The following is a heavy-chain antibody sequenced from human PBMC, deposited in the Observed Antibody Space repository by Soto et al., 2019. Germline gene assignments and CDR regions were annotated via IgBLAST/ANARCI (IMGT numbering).Heavy chain of an antibody. CDR1: GYTFTGYY. CDR3: ARSTQGDDILTEKYYGMDV. J-gene: IGHJ6*02. Sequence: XSVKXSCKXSGYTFTGYYMXXVRXAXGQGLEWMGWINPKSGGTNYAQKFQGWVTMTRDTSISTAYMKLSRLRSDDTAVYYCARSTQGDDILTEKYYGMDVWGQGTTVTVSS. CDR2: INPKSGGT. D-gene: IGHD3-9*01. V-gene: IGHV1-2*04.